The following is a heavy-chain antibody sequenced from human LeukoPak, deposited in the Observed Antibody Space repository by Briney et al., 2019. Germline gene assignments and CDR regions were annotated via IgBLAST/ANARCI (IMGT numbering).Heavy chain of an antibody. CDR3: ARTQRYYYGSGSYYNFDY. V-gene: IGHV4-59*01. CDR2: IYYSGST. Sequence: SETLSLTCTVSGGSISSYYWSWIRQPPGKGLEWIGYIYYSGSTNYNPSLKSRVTTSVDTSKNQFSLKLSSVTAADTAVYYCARTQRYYYGSGSYYNFDYWGQGTLVTVSS. D-gene: IGHD3-10*01. CDR1: GGSISSYY. J-gene: IGHJ4*02.